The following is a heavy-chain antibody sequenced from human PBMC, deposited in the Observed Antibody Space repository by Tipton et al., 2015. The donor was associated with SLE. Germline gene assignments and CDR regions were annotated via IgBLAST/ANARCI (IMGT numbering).Heavy chain of an antibody. V-gene: IGHV1-69*05. D-gene: IGHD1-7*01. Sequence: QSGAEVKKPGSSVKVSCRPSGGIFSSYAITWVRQAPGQGLEWMGGIIPHFGTANYAEKFQDRVTITTDESTSTAYLQVSSLRYEDTAVYYCATGTWVLLQNWGQGTLVTVSS. CDR1: GGIFSSYA. CDR2: IIPHFGTA. CDR3: ATGTWVLLQN. J-gene: IGHJ4*02.